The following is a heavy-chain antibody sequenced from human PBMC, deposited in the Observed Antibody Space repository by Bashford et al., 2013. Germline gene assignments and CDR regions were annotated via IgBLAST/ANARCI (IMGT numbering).Heavy chain of an antibody. Sequence: VRQAPGKGLEWVAVIWYDGSNKYYADSVKGRFTISRDNSKNTLYLQMNSLRAEDTAVYYCARDGDIVVVVAAWGSGMDVWGQGTTVTVSS. D-gene: IGHD2-15*01. CDR3: ARDGDIVVVVAAWGSGMDV. CDR2: IWYDGSNK. V-gene: IGHV3-33*01. J-gene: IGHJ6*02.